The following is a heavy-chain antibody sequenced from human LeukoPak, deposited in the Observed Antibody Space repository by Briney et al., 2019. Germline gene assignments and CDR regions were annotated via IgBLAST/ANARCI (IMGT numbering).Heavy chain of an antibody. Sequence: PGGSLRLSCAASGFTFSSYGMHWVRQAPGKGLEWVAVISYDRSNKYYADSVKGRFTISRDNSKNTLYLQMNSLRAEDTAVYYCAKDPHGGNSYYIDYWGQGTLVTVSS. D-gene: IGHD4-23*01. V-gene: IGHV3-30*18. CDR2: ISYDRSNK. CDR3: AKDPHGGNSYYIDY. J-gene: IGHJ4*02. CDR1: GFTFSSYG.